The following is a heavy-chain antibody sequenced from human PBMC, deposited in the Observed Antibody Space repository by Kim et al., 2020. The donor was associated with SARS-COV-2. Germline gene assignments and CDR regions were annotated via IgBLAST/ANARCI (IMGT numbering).Heavy chain of an antibody. CDR2: ISSTSRNI. CDR1: GFTFSIYS. V-gene: IGHV3-48*02. Sequence: GGSLRLSCAASGFTFSIYSIDWVRRAPGKGLEWIIYISSTSRNIYYADSVKGRFTFSRDNAENSMYLQMNSLTDEDTAIYYCARVRPSGYTVDYWGQGTPVTVSS. J-gene: IGHJ4*02. D-gene: IGHD2-2*02. CDR3: ARVRPSGYTVDY.